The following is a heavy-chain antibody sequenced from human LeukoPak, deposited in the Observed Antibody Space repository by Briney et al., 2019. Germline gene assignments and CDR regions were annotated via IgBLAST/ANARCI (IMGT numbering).Heavy chain of an antibody. CDR2: ISGSGGST. CDR1: GFTFGSYG. D-gene: IGHD3-22*01. Sequence: PGGSLRLSCAASGFTFGSYGMSWVRQAPGKGLEWVSVISGSGGSTYYAASVKGRFTISRDNSKNTLYLQMNSLRVEDTAVYYCAKDSRGYQDYFDYWGQGTLVTVSS. J-gene: IGHJ4*02. CDR3: AKDSRGYQDYFDY. V-gene: IGHV3-23*01.